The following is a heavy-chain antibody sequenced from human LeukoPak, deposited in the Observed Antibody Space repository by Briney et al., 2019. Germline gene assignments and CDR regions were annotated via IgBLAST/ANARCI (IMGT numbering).Heavy chain of an antibody. D-gene: IGHD3-22*01. Sequence: SVKVSCKASGGTFSSYAISWVRQAPGQGLEWMGGIIPIFGTANYAQKFQGRVTITADESTSTAYMELRSLRAEDTAMYYCARRAGDYSHPYDYWGQGTLVTVSS. V-gene: IGHV1-69*13. CDR1: GGTFSSYA. CDR3: ARRAGDYSHPYDY. CDR2: IIPIFGTA. J-gene: IGHJ4*02.